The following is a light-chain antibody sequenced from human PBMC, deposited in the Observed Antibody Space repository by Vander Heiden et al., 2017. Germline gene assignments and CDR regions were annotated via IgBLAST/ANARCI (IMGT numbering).Light chain of an antibody. CDR1: QSLLHNNGYNY. CDR2: LGS. J-gene: IGKJ2*01. CDR3: MQALQTPQYT. V-gene: IGKV2-28*01. Sequence: IVMTQSPLSLPVTPGEPASISCRSSQSLLHNNGYNYLDWYLQKPGQSPQLLIYLGSNRASGVPDRFSGSGSGTDVTLKISRVEAEDVGVFYCMQALQTPQYTFGQGTKLEIK.